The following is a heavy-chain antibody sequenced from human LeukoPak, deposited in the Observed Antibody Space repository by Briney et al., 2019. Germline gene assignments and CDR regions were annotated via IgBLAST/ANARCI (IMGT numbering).Heavy chain of an antibody. J-gene: IGHJ3*02. CDR1: GGSISSGGYY. Sequence: SETLSLTCTVSGGSISSGGYYWSWIRQPPGKGLEWIGYIYHSGSTYYNPSLKSRVTISVDRSKNQFSLKLSSVTAADTAVYYCAREAYIYDSLSPDAFDIWGQGTMVTVSS. CDR3: AREAYIYDSLSPDAFDI. D-gene: IGHD3-16*01. CDR2: IYHSGST. V-gene: IGHV4-30-2*01.